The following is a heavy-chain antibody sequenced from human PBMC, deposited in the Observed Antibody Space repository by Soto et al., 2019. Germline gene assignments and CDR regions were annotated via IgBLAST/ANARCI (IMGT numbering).Heavy chain of an antibody. Sequence: GGSLRLSCAASGFTFSSYAMSWVRQAPGKGLEWVSAISGSGGSTYYADSVKGRFTISRDNSKNTLYLQMNSLRAEDTAVYYCAKEAPSQLLRGERRFDYWCQGTLVTVSS. D-gene: IGHD2-2*01. CDR3: AKEAPSQLLRGERRFDY. CDR1: GFTFSSYA. V-gene: IGHV3-23*01. J-gene: IGHJ4*02. CDR2: ISGSGGST.